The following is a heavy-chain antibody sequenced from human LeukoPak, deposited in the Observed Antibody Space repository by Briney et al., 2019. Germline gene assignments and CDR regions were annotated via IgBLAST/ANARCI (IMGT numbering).Heavy chain of an antibody. CDR3: SRDPRLVDY. J-gene: IGHJ4*02. CDR2: ISGSGSDI. V-gene: IGHV3-11*01. Sequence: GGSLRLSCEASGFTFSDFYMTWLRQAPGKGLEWVSYISGSGSDIKYADSVKGRFSIPRDNADNTLYLQMNSLRAEDTAMYYCSRDPRLVDYWGQGTLVTVSS. CDR1: GFTFSDFY.